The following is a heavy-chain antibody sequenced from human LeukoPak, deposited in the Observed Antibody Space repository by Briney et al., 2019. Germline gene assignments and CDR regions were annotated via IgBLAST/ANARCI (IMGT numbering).Heavy chain of an antibody. V-gene: IGHV1-2*02. CDR2: INPNSGGT. CDR1: GYTFTGYY. D-gene: IGHD3-22*01. J-gene: IGHJ3*02. Sequence: ASVKVSCKASGYTFTGYYMHWVRQAPGQGLEWMGWINPNSGGTNYAQKFQGRVTMTRDTSISTAYMELRSLRSEDTAVYYCAAVKTYYYDTSGYYFPLNAFDIWGQGTMVTVSS. CDR3: AAVKTYYYDTSGYYFPLNAFDI.